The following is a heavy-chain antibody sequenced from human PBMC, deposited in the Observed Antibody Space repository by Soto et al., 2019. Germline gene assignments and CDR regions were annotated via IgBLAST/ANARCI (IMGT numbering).Heavy chain of an antibody. CDR2: ISGSGGST. CDR3: AKDALILRYFDWSPKPYFDY. V-gene: IGHV3-23*01. CDR1: GFTFSSYA. D-gene: IGHD3-9*01. J-gene: IGHJ4*02. Sequence: GGSLRLSCAAPGFTFSSYAMSWVRQAPGKGLEWVSAISGSGGSTYYADSVKGRFTISRDNSKNTLYLQMNSLRAEDTAVYYCAKDALILRYFDWSPKPYFDYWGQGTLVTVSS.